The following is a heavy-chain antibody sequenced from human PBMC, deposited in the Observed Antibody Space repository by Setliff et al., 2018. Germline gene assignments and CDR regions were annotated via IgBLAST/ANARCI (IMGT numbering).Heavy chain of an antibody. V-gene: IGHV1-2*02. CDR1: GYTFGAHY. CDR3: ARDRGLEADVVSLINMGDF. J-gene: IGHJ4*02. CDR2: INPNSGDT. Sequence: ASVKVSCKASGYTFGAHYIHWVRQAPGQGFEWMGWINPNSGDTNYAQKLQGRVIMTTDTFTNTAYMELRSLRSDDTAVYYCARDRGLEADVVSLINMGDFWGQGTLVTVSS. D-gene: IGHD5-12*01.